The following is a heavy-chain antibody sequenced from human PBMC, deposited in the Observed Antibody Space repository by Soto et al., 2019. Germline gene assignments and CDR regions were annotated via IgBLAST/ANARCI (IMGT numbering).Heavy chain of an antibody. CDR1: GFTFSSYG. CDR3: AREDGYSSSWYTGWFDP. CDR2: IWYDGSNK. J-gene: IGHJ5*02. D-gene: IGHD6-13*01. V-gene: IGHV3-33*01. Sequence: GGSLRLSCAASGFTFSSYGMHWVRQAPGKGLEWVAVIWYDGSNKYYADSVKGRFTISRDNSKNTLYLQMNSLRAEDTAVYYCAREDGYSSSWYTGWFDPWGQGTLVTV.